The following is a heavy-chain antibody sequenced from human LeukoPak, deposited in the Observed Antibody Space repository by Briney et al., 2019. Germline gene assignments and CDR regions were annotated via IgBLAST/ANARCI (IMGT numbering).Heavy chain of an antibody. J-gene: IGHJ3*02. CDR1: GFTFSSYG. V-gene: IGHV3-73*01. CDR2: IRSKANSYAT. D-gene: IGHD3-9*01. CDR3: TSRRLRYFDWFPEDAFDI. Sequence: PGGSLRLSCAASGFTFSSYGMHWVRQASGKGLEWVGRIRSKANSYATAYAASVKGRFTISRDDSKNTAYLQMNSLKTEDTAVYYCTSRRLRYFDWFPEDAFDIWGQGTMVTVSS.